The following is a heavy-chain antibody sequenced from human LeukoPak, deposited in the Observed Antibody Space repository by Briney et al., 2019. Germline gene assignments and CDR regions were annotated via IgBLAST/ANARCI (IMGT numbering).Heavy chain of an antibody. CDR1: GYTFTGYY. V-gene: IGHV1-2*04. D-gene: IGHD6-19*01. Sequence: ASVKVSCKASGYTFTGYYMHWVRQAPGQGLEWMGWINPNSGGTNYAQKFQGWFTITRDTSISTAYMELSSLRSDDTAVYYCARASGYSSGYDYWGQGTLVTVSS. CDR3: ARASGYSSGYDY. J-gene: IGHJ4*02. CDR2: INPNSGGT.